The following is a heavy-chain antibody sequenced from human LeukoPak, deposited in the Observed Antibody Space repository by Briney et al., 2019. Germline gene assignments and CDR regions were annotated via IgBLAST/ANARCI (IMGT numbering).Heavy chain of an antibody. J-gene: IGHJ4*02. Sequence: PSETLSLTCSVSGGSISSSNYYWGWIRQPPGKGLEWIGSVYYSGSTYYNPSLKSRVTISVDTSKNQFSLKLSSVTAADTAVYYCARDTGARVDYWGQGTLVTVSS. D-gene: IGHD7-27*01. CDR3: ARDTGARVDY. CDR1: GGSISSSNYY. CDR2: VYYSGST. V-gene: IGHV4-39*07.